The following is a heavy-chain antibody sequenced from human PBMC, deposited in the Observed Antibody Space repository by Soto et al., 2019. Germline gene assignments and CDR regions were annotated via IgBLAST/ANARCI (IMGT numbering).Heavy chain of an antibody. Sequence: SVKVSCKASGGTFSSYAISWVRQAPGQGLEWMGGIIPIFGTANYAQKFQGRVTITADESTSTAYMELSSLRSEDTAVYYCASGVCYYYSSGYYRFDYWGQRTLVTVSS. V-gene: IGHV1-69*13. CDR2: IIPIFGTA. CDR1: GGTFSSYA. J-gene: IGHJ4*02. CDR3: ASGVCYYYSSGYYRFDY. D-gene: IGHD3-22*01.